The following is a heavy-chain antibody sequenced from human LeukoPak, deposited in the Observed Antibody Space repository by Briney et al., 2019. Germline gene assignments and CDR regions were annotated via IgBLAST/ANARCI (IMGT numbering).Heavy chain of an antibody. J-gene: IGHJ6*02. CDR1: GYSFTSYW. D-gene: IGHD6-19*01. Sequence: GESLKISCKGSGYSFTSYWIGWVRQMPGKGLEWMGIIYPGDSDTRYSPSFQGQVTISADKSISTAYLQRSSLKASDTAMYYCAREDSSGWKRNYYYYGMDVWGQGTTVTVSS. CDR3: AREDSSGWKRNYYYYGMDV. CDR2: IYPGDSDT. V-gene: IGHV5-51*01.